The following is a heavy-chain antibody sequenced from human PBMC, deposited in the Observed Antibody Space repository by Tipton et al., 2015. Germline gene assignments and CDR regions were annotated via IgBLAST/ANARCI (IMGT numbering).Heavy chain of an antibody. CDR1: GGSISNGGYY. V-gene: IGHV4-34*01. Sequence: TLSLTCTVSGGSISNGGYYWTWIRQSPGRGLEWIGEINHSGNTKYNPSLKSRVTISVDTSKNQFSLRLSSVTAADSAVYYCARGFFGERFLEWSPRGYYAMDVWGQGTTVTVSS. CDR3: ARGFFGERFLEWSPRGYYAMDV. J-gene: IGHJ6*02. CDR2: INHSGNT. D-gene: IGHD3-3*01.